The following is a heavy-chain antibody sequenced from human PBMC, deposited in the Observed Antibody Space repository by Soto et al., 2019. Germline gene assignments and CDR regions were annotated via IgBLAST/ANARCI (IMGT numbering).Heavy chain of an antibody. J-gene: IGHJ6*02. CDR3: ARDGVYGGGDCPDNDYYYGMDV. CDR1: GYTFTSYG. CDR2: LSAYNGNT. V-gene: IGHV1-18*01. D-gene: IGHD2-21*02. Sequence: ASVKVSCKASGYTFTSYGLSWVRPAPGQWLELMGLLSAYNGNTNYAQKLQGRVTMTTDTSTSTAYIELRSLRSDDTAVYYCARDGVYGGGDCPDNDYYYGMDVGGQGTTVTVSS.